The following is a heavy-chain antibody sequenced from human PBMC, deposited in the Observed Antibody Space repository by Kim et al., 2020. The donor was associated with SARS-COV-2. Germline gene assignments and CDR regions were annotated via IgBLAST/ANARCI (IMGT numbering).Heavy chain of an antibody. D-gene: IGHD2-21*02. CDR3: ARVPREAYCGGDCYSTYYGMDV. CDR2: ISSSSSYI. CDR1: GFSFNSYS. J-gene: IGHJ6*02. Sequence: GGSLRLSCAASGFSFNSYSMNWVRQAPGKGLEWVSSISSSSSYIYYADSVKGRFTISRDNAENSLYLQMNSLRAEDTAMYFCARVPREAYCGGDCYSTYYGMDVWGQGTTVSVSS. V-gene: IGHV3-21*01.